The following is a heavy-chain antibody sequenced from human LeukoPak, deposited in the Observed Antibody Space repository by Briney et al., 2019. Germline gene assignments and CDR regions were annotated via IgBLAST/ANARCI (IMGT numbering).Heavy chain of an antibody. Sequence: PETLSLTCTVSGGSISSYYWSWIRQPPGKGLDWTGYFYYCGNTNYNLSLKSRVTISVDTSKPLFSLRLTSVTAAHTAVYYCARHSQHSRDLGSARNFDSWGQGTLVTVSS. CDR1: GGSISSYY. CDR3: ARHSQHSRDLGSARNFDS. CDR2: FYYCGNT. V-gene: IGHV4-59*08. J-gene: IGHJ4*02. D-gene: IGHD3-3*02.